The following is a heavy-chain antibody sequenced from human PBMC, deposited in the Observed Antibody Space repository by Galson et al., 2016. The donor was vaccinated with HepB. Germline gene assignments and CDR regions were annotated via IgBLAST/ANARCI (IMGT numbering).Heavy chain of an antibody. CDR3: ARRRSPNCFDP. Sequence: QSGAEVKKPGESLKISCETSGYKFNDFWIGWVRQMPGKGLEWMGLIYPDDSDTTYSPSFQGQVTISADKSISTAYLQWSSLKASDTAMYYCARRRSPNCFDPWGQGTLVTVSS. J-gene: IGHJ5*02. CDR2: IYPDDSDT. CDR1: GYKFNDFW. V-gene: IGHV5-51*01.